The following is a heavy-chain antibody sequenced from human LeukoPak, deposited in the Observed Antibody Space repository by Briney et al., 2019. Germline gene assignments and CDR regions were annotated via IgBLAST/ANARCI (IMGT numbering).Heavy chain of an antibody. CDR2: INSDGSTT. V-gene: IGHV3-74*01. D-gene: IGHD2-2*01. CDR1: GFSFSSYW. CDR3: AKDQPPRPYCSSTSCYGNYYYGMDV. Sequence: HAGGSLRLSCAASGFSFSSYWMHWVRQAPGEGLVWVSRINSDGSTTSYADSVKGRFTISRDNAKNTLYLQLNSLRAEDTAVYYCAKDQPPRPYCSSTSCYGNYYYGMDVWGQGTTVTVSS. J-gene: IGHJ6*02.